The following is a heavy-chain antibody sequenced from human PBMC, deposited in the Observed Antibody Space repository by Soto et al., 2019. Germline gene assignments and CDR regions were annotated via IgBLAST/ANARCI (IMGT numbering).Heavy chain of an antibody. J-gene: IGHJ5*02. Sequence: SETLSLGCTFSVGSISISSYYWGWIRQPPGKGLEWIGSIYYSGSTYYNPSLKSRVTISVDTSKNQFSLKLSSVTAADTAVYYCAGAKGFTVMVEGVDPWGQGTMVTVSS. V-gene: IGHV4-39*01. D-gene: IGHD5-18*01. CDR3: AGAKGFTVMVEGVDP. CDR1: VGSISISSYY. CDR2: IYYSGST.